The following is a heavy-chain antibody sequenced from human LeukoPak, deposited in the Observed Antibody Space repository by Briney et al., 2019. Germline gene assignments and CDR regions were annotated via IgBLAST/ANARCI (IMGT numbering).Heavy chain of an antibody. CDR2: ISSSGSFI. CDR1: GFTFSSYN. Sequence: GGSLRLSCAASGFTFSSYNMNWVRQAPGEGLEWVSFISSSGSFIEYADSVKGRFTISRDNAKDSLYLQMSSLRAEDTAVYYCARRKANTDGEIDYWSQGTLVSVSS. CDR3: ARRKANTDGEIDY. V-gene: IGHV3-48*01. D-gene: IGHD3-10*01. J-gene: IGHJ4*02.